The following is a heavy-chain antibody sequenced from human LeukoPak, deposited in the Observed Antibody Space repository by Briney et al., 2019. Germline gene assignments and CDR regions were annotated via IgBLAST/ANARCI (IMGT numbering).Heavy chain of an antibody. CDR3: ASSSNYAFDF. V-gene: IGHV3-23*01. CDR1: GFTFSNYA. D-gene: IGHD4-11*01. CDR2: IGGGGATT. Sequence: GSLRLSCAASGFTFSNYAMSWVRQAPGKGLEWVSAIGGGGATTYYADSVKGRFTISRDNSKNTLNLQMNSLRAEDTAVYYCASSSNYAFDFRGQGTLVTVSS. J-gene: IGHJ4*02.